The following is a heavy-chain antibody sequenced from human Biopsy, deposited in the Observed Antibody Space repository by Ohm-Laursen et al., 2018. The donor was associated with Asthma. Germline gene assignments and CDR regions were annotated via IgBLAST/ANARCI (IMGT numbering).Heavy chain of an antibody. CDR1: GGTFYTYV. V-gene: IGHV1-69*01. CDR3: ARKAGSCISRTCYSLDF. CDR2: INSVFGTT. J-gene: IGHJ4*02. Sequence: SSVKVSCKSLGGTFYTYVIGWGRQAPGQGVEGLGGINSVFGTTTYPQKFQDRVTITADDSTSTVYMELSSLRSEDTAVYYCARKAGSCISRTCYSLDFWGQGTLVTVSS. D-gene: IGHD2-2*01.